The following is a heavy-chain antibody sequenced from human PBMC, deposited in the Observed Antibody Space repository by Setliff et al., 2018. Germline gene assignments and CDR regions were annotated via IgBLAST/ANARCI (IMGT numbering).Heavy chain of an antibody. Sequence: GGSLRLSCAASGFTFSSYWMSWVRQAPGKGLEWVSYISSSSSTIYYADSVEGRFTISRDNAKNSLYLQMNSLRAEDTAVYYCARVYDFWSGYYVDYWGQGTLVTVSS. CDR3: ARVYDFWSGYYVDY. CDR1: GFTFSSYW. J-gene: IGHJ4*02. CDR2: ISSSSSTI. V-gene: IGHV3-48*01. D-gene: IGHD3-3*01.